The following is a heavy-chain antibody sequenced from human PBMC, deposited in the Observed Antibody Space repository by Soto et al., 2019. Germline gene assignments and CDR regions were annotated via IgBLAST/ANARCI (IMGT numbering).Heavy chain of an antibody. CDR2: IYWNEDK. D-gene: IGHD2-8*01. V-gene: IGHV2-5*01. CDR1: AFSLSTNGVG. CDR3: VHPVMVHTITGGHYFDY. J-gene: IGHJ4*02. Sequence: SGPTLVNPTQTLTLTCTFSAFSLSTNGVGVGWIRQPPGKPLEWLAVIYWNEDKRYSRSLKSRLSITKDTSKNQVVLTMTTMDPVDTATYYCVHPVMVHTITGGHYFDYWGPGLLVTVS.